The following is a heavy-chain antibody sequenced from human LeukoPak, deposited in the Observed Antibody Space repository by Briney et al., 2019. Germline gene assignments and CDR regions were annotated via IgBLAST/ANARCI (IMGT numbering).Heavy chain of an antibody. CDR1: GFTFSDYY. V-gene: IGHV3-11*01. CDR3: AKGGASQLLYYYYHMDV. Sequence: GGSLRLSCAASGFTFSDYYMSWIRQAPGKGLEWVSYISSSGSTIYYADSVKGRFTISRDNSKNTLYLQMNSLRAEDTAVYYCAKGGASQLLYYYYHMDVWGKGTTVTVSS. J-gene: IGHJ6*03. D-gene: IGHD2-2*01. CDR2: ISSSGSTI.